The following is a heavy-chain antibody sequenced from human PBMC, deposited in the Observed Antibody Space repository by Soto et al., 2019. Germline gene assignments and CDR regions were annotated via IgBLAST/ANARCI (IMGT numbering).Heavy chain of an antibody. CDR2: INAGNGNT. D-gene: IGHD3-22*01. Sequence: PGQRLEWMGWINAGNGNTKYSQKFQGRVTFTRDTSANTAYMELSSLISEDTAVYYCARGCYYDSSGYIVYYYYGMDVWGQGTTVTVSS. CDR3: ARGCYYDSSGYIVYYYYGMDV. V-gene: IGHV1-3*01. J-gene: IGHJ6*02.